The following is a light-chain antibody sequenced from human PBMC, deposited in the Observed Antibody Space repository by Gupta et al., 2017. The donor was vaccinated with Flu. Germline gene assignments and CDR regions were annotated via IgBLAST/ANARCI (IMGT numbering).Light chain of an antibody. CDR1: SSNIGAGYD. V-gene: IGLV1-40*01. CDR3: QSYDNSRSGYWV. CDR2: GNR. J-gene: IGLJ3*02. Sequence: QSVLTQPPSVSVAPGQRVTISCTGSSSNIGAGYDVHWCQQLPGTAPNLLIYGNRNRPSGVPDRFSGSKSGTSAALAITGLQAEDEADYYCQSYDNSRSGYWVFGGGTKLTVL.